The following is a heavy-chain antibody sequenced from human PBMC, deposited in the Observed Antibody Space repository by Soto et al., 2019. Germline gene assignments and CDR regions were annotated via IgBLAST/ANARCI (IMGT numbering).Heavy chain of an antibody. D-gene: IGHD6-19*01. V-gene: IGHV4-59*01. Sequence: SETLSLTCPFSGCSISSYYWSWIRQPPGKGLEWIGYIYYSGSTNYNPSLKSRVTISVDTSKNQFSLKLSSVTAADTAVYYCAREWSSGWYGSKSDWFDPWGQGTLVTVSS. CDR3: AREWSSGWYGSKSDWFDP. CDR2: IYYSGST. J-gene: IGHJ5*02. CDR1: GCSISSYY.